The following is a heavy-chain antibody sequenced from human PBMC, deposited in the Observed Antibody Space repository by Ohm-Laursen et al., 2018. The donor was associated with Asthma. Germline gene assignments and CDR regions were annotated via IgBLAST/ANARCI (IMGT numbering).Heavy chain of an antibody. J-gene: IGHJ4*02. V-gene: IGHV3-64D*08. Sequence: GSLRLSCAASGLIFRRHAMSWVRQAPGKGLESISGISSDGNVRYYADSVKGRFTMSRDNSKKTVYLQMSSLRVEDTALYYCVKDIWEDTYGPFDFWGLGTQVTVSS. CDR1: GLIFRRHA. D-gene: IGHD5-18*01. CDR2: ISSDGNVR. CDR3: VKDIWEDTYGPFDF.